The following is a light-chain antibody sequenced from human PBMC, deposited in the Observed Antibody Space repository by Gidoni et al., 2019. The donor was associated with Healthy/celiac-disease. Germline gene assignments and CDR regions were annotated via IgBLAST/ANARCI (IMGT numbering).Light chain of an antibody. V-gene: IGKV1-33*01. CDR2: DAS. CDR3: QQYDNLPLT. Sequence: DIQLTQSPSSLSASVGDRVTITCQASQDISNYLNWYQQKPGKAPELLIYDASKLETGVPSRFSGSGSGTDFSLSISSLQPEDIATYYCQQYDNLPLTFGGGTKVEIK. J-gene: IGKJ4*02. CDR1: QDISNY.